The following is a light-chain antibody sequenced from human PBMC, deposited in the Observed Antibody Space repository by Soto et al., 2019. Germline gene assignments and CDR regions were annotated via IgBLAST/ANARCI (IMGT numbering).Light chain of an antibody. CDR1: QSVSNS. Sequence: ILMTQSPATLSVSPGERATLSCRASQSVSNSLAWYQQKPGQAPRLLIYDASTRATGIPARFSGSGSGTEFTLTISCLQSEEFAVYYCQQYNNWPPWTFGQGTKVEIK. V-gene: IGKV3-15*01. CDR2: DAS. J-gene: IGKJ1*01. CDR3: QQYNNWPPWT.